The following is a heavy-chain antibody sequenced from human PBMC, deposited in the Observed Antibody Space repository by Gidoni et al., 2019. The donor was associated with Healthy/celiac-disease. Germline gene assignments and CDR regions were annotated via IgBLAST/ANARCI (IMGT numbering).Heavy chain of an antibody. Sequence: QLQLQESGPGLVKPSATLSLTCTVSGCSISSSSYYWGWIRQPPGKGLEWIGSIYYSGSTYYNPSLKSRVTISVDTSKNQFSLKLSSVTAADTAVYYCARLLGELYYHWGQGTLVTVSS. V-gene: IGHV4-39*01. CDR1: GCSISSSSYY. D-gene: IGHD3-16*01. J-gene: IGHJ5*02. CDR3: ARLLGELYYH. CDR2: IYYSGST.